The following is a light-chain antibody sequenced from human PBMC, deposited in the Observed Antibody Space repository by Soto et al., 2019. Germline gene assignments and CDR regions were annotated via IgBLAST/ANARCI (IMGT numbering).Light chain of an antibody. V-gene: IGKV1-27*01. CDR1: QCISNY. Sequence: DIPMTQSPSSLSASIGDRVTITCRSSQCISNYLAWYQQKPGKVPKLLIYAASSLQSGVPSRFSGSGSGTDVTLTISSLQPEDVATYDCQKYDSAPLTFGGGTKVEIK. J-gene: IGKJ4*01. CDR2: AAS. CDR3: QKYDSAPLT.